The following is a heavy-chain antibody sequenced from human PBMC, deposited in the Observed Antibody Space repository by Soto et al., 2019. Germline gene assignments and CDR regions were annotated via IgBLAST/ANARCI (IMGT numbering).Heavy chain of an antibody. D-gene: IGHD5-18*01. CDR1: GYTFTNYD. CDR3: ARSYRYGWNDY. J-gene: IGHJ4*02. V-gene: IGHV1-8*01. Sequence: ASVKVSCKASGYTFTNYDITWVRQAAGQGLEWVGWVNPNSGYTAYAQKFVGRVTMTRNTPLRTAYMELSSLTSGDTAVYYCARSYRYGWNDYSGQGTLVTVSS. CDR2: VNPNSGYT.